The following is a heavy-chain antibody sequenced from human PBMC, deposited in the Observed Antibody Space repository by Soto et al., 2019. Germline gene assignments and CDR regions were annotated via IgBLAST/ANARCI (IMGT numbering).Heavy chain of an antibody. CDR3: MGYIYGIYYNGMDV. V-gene: IGHV3-53*01. J-gene: IGHJ6*02. Sequence: EAQLVESGGGLIQPGGSLRLSCAASGFTVSRNYMSWVRQAPGKGLEWVSVIYSGGSTYYADSVKGRFTISRDNSKNTLYLQMNSLRAEDTAVYYCMGYIYGIYYNGMDVWGQGTRVTVSS. CDR1: GFTVSRNY. D-gene: IGHD5-18*01. CDR2: IYSGGST.